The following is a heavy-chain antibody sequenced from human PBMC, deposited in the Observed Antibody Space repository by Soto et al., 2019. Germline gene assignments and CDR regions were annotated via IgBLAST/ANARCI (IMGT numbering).Heavy chain of an antibody. CDR1: GFTFSSYA. Sequence: GGSLRLSCAASGFTFSSYAMHWVRQAPGKGLEWVAVISYDGSNKYYADSVKGRFTISRDNSKNTLYLQMNSLRAEDTAVYYCARAGYCSSTSCSYGMDVWGQGTTVTVSS. CDR3: ARAGYCSSTSCSYGMDV. CDR2: ISYDGSNK. D-gene: IGHD2-2*01. J-gene: IGHJ6*02. V-gene: IGHV3-30-3*01.